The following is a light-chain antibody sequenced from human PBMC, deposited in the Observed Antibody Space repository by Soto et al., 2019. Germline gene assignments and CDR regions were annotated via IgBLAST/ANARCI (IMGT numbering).Light chain of an antibody. CDR2: DTS. CDR3: QKYNSWPET. V-gene: IGKV3-15*01. J-gene: IGKJ1*01. CDR1: QGIGDT. Sequence: EIMLTRCPATRSGSGRQGSTRAWRASQGIGDTLAWYQHKPGQTPRLLIYDTSTRATGVPARFSGRRSGTAFTLTITSLKSEDFAVYYCQKYNSWPETFGQGTKVDIK.